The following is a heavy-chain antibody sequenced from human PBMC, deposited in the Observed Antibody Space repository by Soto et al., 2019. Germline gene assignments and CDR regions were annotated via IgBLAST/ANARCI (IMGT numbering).Heavy chain of an antibody. Sequence: EVQLLQSGGGLVQPGGSLRLSCAASGFAFSNYAMSWVRQAPGKGLEWVSGASINDVSDISTYYVDSVKGRFTISRDNAKNPLYLQMSSLRAEDTAVYDCVKDRDPDLVECTGTFDVWGQGTMVIVSS. D-gene: IGHD2-8*02. CDR3: VKDRDPDLVECTGTFDV. V-gene: IGHV3-23*01. CDR2: ASINDVSDIST. CDR1: GFAFSNYA. J-gene: IGHJ3*01.